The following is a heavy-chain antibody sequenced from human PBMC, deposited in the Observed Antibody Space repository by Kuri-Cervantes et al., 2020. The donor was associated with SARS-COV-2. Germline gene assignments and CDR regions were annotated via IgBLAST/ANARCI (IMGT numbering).Heavy chain of an antibody. V-gene: IGHV3-7*04. Sequence: GESLKISCAASGFTFSSYWMSWVRRAPGKGLEWVANIKQDGSEKYYVDSVKGRFTISRDNAKNSLYLQMNSLRAEDTAVYYCARAVLGVVAYFDYWGQGTLVTVSS. D-gene: IGHD3-3*01. J-gene: IGHJ4*02. CDR1: GFTFSSYW. CDR3: ARAVLGVVAYFDY. CDR2: IKQDGSEK.